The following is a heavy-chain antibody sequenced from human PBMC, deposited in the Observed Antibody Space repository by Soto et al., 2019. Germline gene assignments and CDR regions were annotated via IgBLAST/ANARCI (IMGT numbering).Heavy chain of an antibody. CDR1: GFTFSSYW. CDR3: TRPGGIAAAGQDY. CDR2: IKQDGSEK. J-gene: IGHJ4*02. D-gene: IGHD6-13*01. V-gene: IGHV3-7*03. Sequence: GGSLRLSCAASGFTFSSYWMSWVRQAPGKGLEWVANIKQDGSEKYYVDSVKGRFTISRDNAKNTAYLQMNSLKTEDTAVYYCTRPGGIAAAGQDYWGQGTLVTVSS.